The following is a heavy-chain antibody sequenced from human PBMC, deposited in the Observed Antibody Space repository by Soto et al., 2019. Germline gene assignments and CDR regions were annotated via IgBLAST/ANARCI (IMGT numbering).Heavy chain of an antibody. V-gene: IGHV4-39*01. D-gene: IGHD5-12*01. Sequence: PSETLSLTCPVSGGSISNSSYYWGWIRRPPGKGLEWIGTIYYSGSTYYNPSLKSRLTISVDTSKSQFSLKLSSVTAADTAVYYCARGVATVVTSYFDYWGQGTLVTVSS. CDR2: IYYSGST. J-gene: IGHJ4*02. CDR1: GGSISNSSYY. CDR3: ARGVATVVTSYFDY.